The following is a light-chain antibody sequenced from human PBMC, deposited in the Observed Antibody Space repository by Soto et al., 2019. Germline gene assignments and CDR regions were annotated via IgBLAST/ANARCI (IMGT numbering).Light chain of an antibody. Sequence: DIQMTQLPSSVSASVGDRLTITCRASRDISNSLAWYQQTPGKAPKLLLRGASSLHRGVPSRFSGGGAGTEFTLTISSLQPEDFATYYCQQTSAFPRTFGQGTKV. J-gene: IGKJ1*01. CDR2: GAS. CDR1: RDISNS. CDR3: QQTSAFPRT. V-gene: IGKV1-12*01.